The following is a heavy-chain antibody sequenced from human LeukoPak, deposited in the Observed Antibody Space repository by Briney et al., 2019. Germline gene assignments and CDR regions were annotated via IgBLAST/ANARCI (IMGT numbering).Heavy chain of an antibody. CDR2: ISSSSSYI. CDR1: GFTFSSYE. Sequence: PGGSLRLSCAASGFTFSSYEMNWVRQAPGKGLEWVSSISSSSSYIYYADSVKGRFTISRDNAKNSLYLQMNSLRAEDTAVYYCARGENDYSEYGTPGYFNFWGQGTLVTVSS. D-gene: IGHD4-17*01. CDR3: ARGENDYSEYGTPGYFNF. J-gene: IGHJ4*02. V-gene: IGHV3-21*04.